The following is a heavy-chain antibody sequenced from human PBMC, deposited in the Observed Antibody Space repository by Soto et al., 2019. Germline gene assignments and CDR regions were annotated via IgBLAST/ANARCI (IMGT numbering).Heavy chain of an antibody. V-gene: IGHV3-23*01. CDR1: GFRFSSYS. Sequence: GGSLRLSCADSGFRFSSYSMSWVRQTPGKGLEWVAAITATGDRTYYADSVTGRFTISRDNSKKTHYLQMTSLRAEDTAMYYCARQRRGYSYALVYYGMDVWGQGTTVTVSS. CDR2: ITATGDRT. J-gene: IGHJ6*02. D-gene: IGHD5-18*01. CDR3: ARQRRGYSYALVYYGMDV.